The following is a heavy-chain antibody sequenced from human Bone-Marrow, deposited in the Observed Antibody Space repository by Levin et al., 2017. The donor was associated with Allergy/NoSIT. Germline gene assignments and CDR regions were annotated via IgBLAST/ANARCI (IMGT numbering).Heavy chain of an antibody. D-gene: IGHD3-3*01. CDR1: GFTFGDYA. J-gene: IGHJ4*02. V-gene: IGHV3-49*03. Sequence: GGSLRLSCSSSGFTFGDYAMSWFRQAPGKGLEWVGFIRSKNYGATADYAASVKGRFTIARDDSKSIVFLQMKSLKREDTAVYYCTRGRANNDVWSGPYPGIAYWGQGTLVTVSS. CDR3: TRGRANNDVWSGPYPGIAY. CDR2: IRSKNYGATA.